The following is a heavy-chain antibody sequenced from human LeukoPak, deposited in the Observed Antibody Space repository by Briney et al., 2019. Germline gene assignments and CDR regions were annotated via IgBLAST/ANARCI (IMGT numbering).Heavy chain of an antibody. V-gene: IGHV4-39*07. CDR3: ARDHEEYFDY. J-gene: IGHJ4*02. CDR1: GGSISSSSYY. CDR2: IYYSGST. Sequence: SETLSLTCTVSGGSISSSSYYWGWIRQPPGKGLEWIGSIYYSGSTYYNPSLKSRVTISVDTSKNQFSLKLSSVTAADTAVYYCARDHEEYFDYWGQGTLVTVSS.